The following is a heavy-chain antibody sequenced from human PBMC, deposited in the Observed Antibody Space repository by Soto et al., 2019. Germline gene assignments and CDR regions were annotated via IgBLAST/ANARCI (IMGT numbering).Heavy chain of an antibody. CDR3: ARDRIPTGMDV. CDR2: INGDGITR. Sequence: PGGSLRLSCAASEFAFNTYWMHWVRQVPGKGLEWVSRINGDGITRTYADSVKGRFTISRDNSKNTLYLQMNSLRAEDTAVYYCARDRIPTGMDVWGQGTTVTVSS. V-gene: IGHV3-74*01. CDR1: EFAFNTYW. J-gene: IGHJ6*02.